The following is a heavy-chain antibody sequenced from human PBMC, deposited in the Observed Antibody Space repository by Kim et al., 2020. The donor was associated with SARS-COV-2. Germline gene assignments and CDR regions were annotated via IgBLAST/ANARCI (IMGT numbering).Heavy chain of an antibody. CDR1: GGSISSYY. Sequence: SETLSLTCTVSGGSISSYYWSWIRQPPGKGPEWIGYIFYSGSTKYNPSLKSRVTISVDTSKNQFSLNLTSVTAADTAVYYCARHGTAAGRRIDYWGKGTL. D-gene: IGHD6-13*01. CDR3: ARHGTAAGRRIDY. V-gene: IGHV4-59*08. CDR2: IFYSGST. J-gene: IGHJ4*02.